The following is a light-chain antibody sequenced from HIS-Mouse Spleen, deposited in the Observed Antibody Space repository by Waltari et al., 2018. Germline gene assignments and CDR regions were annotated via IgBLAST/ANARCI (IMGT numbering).Light chain of an antibody. CDR3: QQRSNWPT. CDR1: QSVSTY. J-gene: IGKJ1*01. CDR2: DAS. V-gene: IGKV3-11*01. Sequence: EMVLTQSPATLSLSPGERDTLSCRASQSVSTYLAWYQQKPGQAPRLLIYDASNRATGIPARFSGSGSGTDFTLTISSLEPEDFAVYYCQQRSNWPTFGQGTKVEIK.